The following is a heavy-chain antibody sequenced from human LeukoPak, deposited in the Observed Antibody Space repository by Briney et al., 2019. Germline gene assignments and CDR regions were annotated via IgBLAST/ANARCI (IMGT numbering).Heavy chain of an antibody. Sequence: PGGSLRLSCVASGFNFRSRWMSWVRQAPGKGLEWVAHISEGGSRRDYVDSLKGRFTISRDNAKDSLFLELNSLRTDDTAVYYCARDWGWAFDPWGQGTLVTVFS. J-gene: IGHJ5*02. D-gene: IGHD3-16*01. CDR3: ARDWGWAFDP. V-gene: IGHV3-7*01. CDR1: GFNFRSRW. CDR2: ISEGGSRR.